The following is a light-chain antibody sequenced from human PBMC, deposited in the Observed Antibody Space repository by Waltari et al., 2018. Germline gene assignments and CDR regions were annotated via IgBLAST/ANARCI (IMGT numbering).Light chain of an antibody. Sequence: QSALTQPASVSGSPGQSITISCTGTSGDVGGYDYVSWYQKHPGNAPKLMIYDVSNRPCGLSDRFSVSKSGNTASLTISGLQAEDEADYYCTSYASSNTVIFGGGTKLTVL. CDR2: DVS. V-gene: IGLV2-14*03. CDR1: SGDVGGYDY. CDR3: TSYASSNTVI. J-gene: IGLJ2*01.